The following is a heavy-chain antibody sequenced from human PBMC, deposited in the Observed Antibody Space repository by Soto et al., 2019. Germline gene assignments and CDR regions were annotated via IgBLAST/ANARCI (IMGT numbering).Heavy chain of an antibody. J-gene: IGHJ5*02. CDR2: IKQDGSEK. D-gene: IGHD6-19*01. V-gene: IGHV3-7*01. CDR1: GFTFSSYW. CDR3: AREGQWLVRGWFDP. Sequence: PGGSLRLSCAASGFTFSSYWMSWVRQAPGKGLEWVANIKQDGSEKYYVDSVKGRFTISRDNAKNSLYLQMNSLRAEDTAVYYCAREGQWLVRGWFDPWGQGTLVTVYS.